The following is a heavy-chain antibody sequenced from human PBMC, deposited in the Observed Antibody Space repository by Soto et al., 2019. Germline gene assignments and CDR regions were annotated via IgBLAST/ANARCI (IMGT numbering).Heavy chain of an antibody. J-gene: IGHJ1*01. CDR2: IYYSGST. CDR1: GGSISSYY. Sequence: SETLSLTCTVSGGSISSYYWSWIRQPPGKGLEWIGYIYYSGSTNYNPSLKSRVTISVDTSKNQFSLKLRSVTAADTAVYYCARTLAAAGTFYFQHWGQGTLVTVSS. D-gene: IGHD6-13*01. CDR3: ARTLAAAGTFYFQH. V-gene: IGHV4-59*01.